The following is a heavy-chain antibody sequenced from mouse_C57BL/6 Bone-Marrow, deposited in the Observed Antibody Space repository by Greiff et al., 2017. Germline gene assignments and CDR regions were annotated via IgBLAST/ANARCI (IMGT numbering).Heavy chain of an antibody. CDR1: GYTFTDYE. Sequence: VKLVESGAELVRPGASVTLSCKASGYTFTDYEMHWVKQTPVHGLEWIGAIDPETGGTAYNQKFKGKAILTADKSSSTAYMELRSLTSEDSAVYYCTRPGSSFYYFDYWGQGTTLTVSS. CDR2: IDPETGGT. D-gene: IGHD1-1*01. V-gene: IGHV1-15*01. J-gene: IGHJ2*01. CDR3: TRPGSSFYYFDY.